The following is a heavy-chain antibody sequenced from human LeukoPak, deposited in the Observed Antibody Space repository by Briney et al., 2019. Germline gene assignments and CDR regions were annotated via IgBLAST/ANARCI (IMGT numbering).Heavy chain of an antibody. CDR3: ASDIVVVPAAISYYYGMDV. Sequence: GGSLRLSCAAPGFTFSSYAMSWVRQAPGKGLEWVSAISGSGGSTYYADSVKGRFTISRDNSKNTLYLQMNSLRAEDTAVYYCASDIVVVPAAISYYYGMDVWGQGTTVTVSS. D-gene: IGHD2-2*02. CDR2: ISGSGGST. J-gene: IGHJ6*02. CDR1: GFTFSSYA. V-gene: IGHV3-23*01.